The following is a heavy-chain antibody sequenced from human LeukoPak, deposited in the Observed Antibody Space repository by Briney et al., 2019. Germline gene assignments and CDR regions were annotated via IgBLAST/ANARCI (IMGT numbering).Heavy chain of an antibody. V-gene: IGHV1-46*01. CDR1: GYTFTKYF. J-gene: IGHJ5*02. Sequence: GASVKVSCKASGYTFTKYFMHWVRQAPGQGLEWMGIINPRGGSTGYAQKLQGRITMTTDMSTRTDYMELSSLESEDTAVYYCARRDCVGDCYSNWFDPWGQGTLVTVSS. CDR3: ARRDCVGDCYSNWFDP. CDR2: INPRGGST. D-gene: IGHD2-21*02.